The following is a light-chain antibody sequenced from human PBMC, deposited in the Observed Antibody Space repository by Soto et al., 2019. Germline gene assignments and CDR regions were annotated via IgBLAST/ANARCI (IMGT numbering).Light chain of an antibody. CDR2: GAS. CDR3: QQYNDCPLT. J-gene: IGKJ4*01. CDR1: QSVNRN. V-gene: IGKV3-15*01. Sequence: EKVMTQSPATLSVSPGERATLSCRASQSVNRNLAWYQQKPGQAPRLLIYGASTRATGVPARFSGSASGTEVTHTIISLQSEDFAVYYCQQYNDCPLTFGGGTKVEIK.